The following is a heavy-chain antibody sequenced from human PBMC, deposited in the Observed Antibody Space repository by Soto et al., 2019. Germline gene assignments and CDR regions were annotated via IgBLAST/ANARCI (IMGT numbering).Heavy chain of an antibody. Sequence: QVQLQESGPGLVKPSETLSLTCTVSGGSISSYYWNWIRQSPGKGLEWIAYINYSGSTKYNPSLKNRVTILVDTSKNQLSQKLSSVTAADTAVYYCARGSAADAPRLFDYWGQGTLVTVSS. D-gene: IGHD6-25*01. J-gene: IGHJ4*02. CDR1: GGSISSYY. V-gene: IGHV4-59*01. CDR3: ARGSAADAPRLFDY. CDR2: INYSGST.